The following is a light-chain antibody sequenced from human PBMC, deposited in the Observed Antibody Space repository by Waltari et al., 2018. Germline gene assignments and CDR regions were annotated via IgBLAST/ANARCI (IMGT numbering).Light chain of an antibody. CDR1: QVIRSA. CDR2: AAS. J-gene: IGKJ4*01. Sequence: DIQMTQSPSSVSASVGDRVTITCRASQVIRSAVAWYQQKPGKAPNHLIYAASSFHSGVPSRFSGSGSGTDFTLTISSLQSEDFATYYCQQAYSFPLTFGGGTKVEVK. CDR3: QQAYSFPLT. V-gene: IGKV1D-12*01.